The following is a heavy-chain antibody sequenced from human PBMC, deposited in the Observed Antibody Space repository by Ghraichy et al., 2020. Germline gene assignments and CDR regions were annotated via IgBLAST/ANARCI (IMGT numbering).Heavy chain of an antibody. V-gene: IGHV4-34*01. CDR1: GGSFSGYY. J-gene: IGHJ4*02. CDR3: ARNPYIVLMGRRKRRDVHFDC. CDR2: INHSGST. Sequence: SETLSLTCAVYGGSFSGYYWSWIRQPPGKGLEWIGEINHSGSTNYNPSLKSRVTISVDTSKNQFSLKLSSVTAADTAVYYCARNPYIVLMGRRKRRDVHFDCWGQETLVTVSS. D-gene: IGHD2-8*01.